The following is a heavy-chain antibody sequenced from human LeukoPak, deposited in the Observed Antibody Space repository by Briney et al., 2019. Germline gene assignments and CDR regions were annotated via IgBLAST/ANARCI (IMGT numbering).Heavy chain of an antibody. CDR1: RFTFSNYV. Sequence: GGSLRLSCAASRFTFSNYVIKWVRQAPGEGLEWVSGISVTGGSTYSAESVKGRFTISRDNSKNTLYLQMNSLRTEDTAVFYCARGSSSLYHYMDVWGRGTAVTVS. CDR3: ARGSSSLYHYMDV. V-gene: IGHV3-23*01. J-gene: IGHJ6*03. D-gene: IGHD2-2*01. CDR2: ISVTGGST.